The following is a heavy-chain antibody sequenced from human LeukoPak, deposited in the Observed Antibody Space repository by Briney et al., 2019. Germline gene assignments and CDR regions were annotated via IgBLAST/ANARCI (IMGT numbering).Heavy chain of an antibody. CDR2: INPKNGAT. D-gene: IGHD2-2*01. CDR1: GYTFTGYY. V-gene: IGHV1-2*02. J-gene: IGHJ3*02. CDR3: ARDYTRNAFDI. Sequence: GASVKVPCKASGYTFTGYYIHWVRQAPGQGLEWMGWINPKNGATHYAQNFLGRVTMTRDTSISTAYMELSRLTSDDTAVYYCARDYTRNAFDIWGQGTMVTVSS.